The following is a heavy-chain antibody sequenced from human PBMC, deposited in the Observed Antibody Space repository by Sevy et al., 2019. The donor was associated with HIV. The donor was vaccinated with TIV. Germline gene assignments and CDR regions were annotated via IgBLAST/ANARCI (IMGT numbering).Heavy chain of an antibody. V-gene: IGHV3-21*01. D-gene: IGHD6-13*01. CDR3: ARDRLNIAAAGPRGAFDI. J-gene: IGHJ3*02. Sequence: GGSLRLSCAASGFIFDNYAMNWVRQAPGKGLEWVSAISGSGGKIYYADSVKGRFTISRDNAKNSLYLQMNSLRAEDTALYSCARDRLNIAAAGPRGAFDIWGQGTMVTVSS. CDR2: ISGSGGKI. CDR1: GFIFDNYA.